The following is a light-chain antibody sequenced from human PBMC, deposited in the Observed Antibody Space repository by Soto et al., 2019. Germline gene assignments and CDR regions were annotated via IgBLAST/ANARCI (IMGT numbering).Light chain of an antibody. V-gene: IGKV3D-20*01. Sequence: ESVLTQSLATLSLSPGERATLPCGARQSISSTYLAWYQQRPGLAPRLLIYDVSNRLTVVPDRFIGSGSGTDFTFTISRLESEDFAVYYCQQFSTSLTFGGGTKVEIK. CDR2: DVS. J-gene: IGKJ4*01. CDR1: QSISSTY. CDR3: QQFSTSLT.